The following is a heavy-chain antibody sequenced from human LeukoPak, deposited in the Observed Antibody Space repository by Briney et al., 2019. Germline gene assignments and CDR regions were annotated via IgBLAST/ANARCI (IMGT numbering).Heavy chain of an antibody. Sequence: GASVKVSCKASGYTFTSYGINWVRQAPGQGLEWMGWISAYNSNTHYAQKLQGRVTMTTDTSTSTAYMEVRSLRSDDTAVYYCARVLGVVAATSNFDYWGQGTLVTVSS. D-gene: IGHD2-15*01. V-gene: IGHV1-18*01. CDR1: GYTFTSYG. CDR2: ISAYNSNT. CDR3: ARVLGVVAATSNFDY. J-gene: IGHJ4*02.